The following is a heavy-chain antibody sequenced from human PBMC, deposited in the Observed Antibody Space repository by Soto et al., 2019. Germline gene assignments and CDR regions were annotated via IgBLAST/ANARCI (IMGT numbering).Heavy chain of an antibody. V-gene: IGHV4-30-2*04. D-gene: IGHD3-22*01. CDR1: GYP. Sequence: GYPWIWIRQPPGEGLDWTGYIYHIGSTPYNPSVKSRVTISGDTTKNQFSLKLSSVTAADTAVYYCARDGSLGGYYDFFDYWGQGTLVTVSS. CDR3: ARDGSLGGYYDFFDY. CDR2: IYHIGST. J-gene: IGHJ4*02.